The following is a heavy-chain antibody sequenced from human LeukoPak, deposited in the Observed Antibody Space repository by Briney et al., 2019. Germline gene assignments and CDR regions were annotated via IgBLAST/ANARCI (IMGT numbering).Heavy chain of an antibody. CDR3: ASGRRITIFGVVKGGPNWFDP. D-gene: IGHD3-3*01. V-gene: IGHV4-34*01. Sequence: SETLSLTCAVYGGSFSGYYWSWIRQPPGKGLEWIGKINHSGSTNYNPSLKSRVTISVDTSKNQFSLKLSSVTAADTAVYYCASGRRITIFGVVKGGPNWFDPWGQGTLVTVSS. CDR1: GGSFSGYY. J-gene: IGHJ5*02. CDR2: INHSGST.